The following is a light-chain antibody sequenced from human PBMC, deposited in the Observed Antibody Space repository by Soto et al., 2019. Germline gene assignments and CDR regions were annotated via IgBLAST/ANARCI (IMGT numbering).Light chain of an antibody. V-gene: IGKV3-11*01. CDR2: DAS. CDR3: QQYNNWPPWT. J-gene: IGKJ1*01. CDR1: QDISNF. Sequence: EIVLAQSPATLSLSPGERATLSCRASQDISNFLAWYQQRPGQAPRLLIYDASNRATGIPARFSGSGSGTDFTLTISSLQSEDFAVYYCQQYNNWPPWTFGQGTKVEIK.